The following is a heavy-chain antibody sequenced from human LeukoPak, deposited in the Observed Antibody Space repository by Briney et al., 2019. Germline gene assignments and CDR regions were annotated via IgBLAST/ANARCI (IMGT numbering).Heavy chain of an antibody. CDR2: ISYDGSNK. J-gene: IGHJ4*02. CDR3: ARDIAAVAGNLDY. D-gene: IGHD6-19*01. V-gene: IGHV3-30-3*01. CDR1: GFTFSSYA. Sequence: GRSLRLSCAASGFTFSSYAMHWVRQAPGKGLEWVAVISYDGSNKYYADSVKGRFTISRDNSKNTLYLQMNSLRAEDTAVYYCARDIAAVAGNLDYWGQGTLVTVSS.